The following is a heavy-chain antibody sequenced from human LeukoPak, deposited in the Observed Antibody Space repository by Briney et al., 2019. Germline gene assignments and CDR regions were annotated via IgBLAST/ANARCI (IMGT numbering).Heavy chain of an antibody. Sequence: GSLRLSCATSGFTFSGYSMDLVRPAPGEGPEGKSYISSSSINIHYGDSVKGRFTISRDNAENSLYLQMNSLRAEDTAVYYCARDSIQLWPNAIDFWGQGTLVTVSS. CDR3: ARDSIQLWPNAIDF. D-gene: IGHD1-1*01. CDR1: GFTFSGYS. J-gene: IGHJ4*02. V-gene: IGHV3-48*01. CDR2: ISSSSINI.